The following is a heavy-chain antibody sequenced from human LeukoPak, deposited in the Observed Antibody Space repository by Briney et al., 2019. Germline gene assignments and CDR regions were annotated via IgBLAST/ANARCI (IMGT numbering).Heavy chain of an antibody. CDR2: IKNKANGYTT. J-gene: IGHJ6*02. CDR3: AWFRGFYYGLDL. Sequence: PGGSLRLSCAASGSTFSDHYMDWVRQAPGKGLEWVGHIKNKANGYTTEYAASVKGRFTISRDDSKNSLFLQMNSLKTDDTAVYYCAWFRGFYYGLDLWGPGTMVIVSS. D-gene: IGHD3-10*01. V-gene: IGHV3-72*01. CDR1: GSTFSDHY.